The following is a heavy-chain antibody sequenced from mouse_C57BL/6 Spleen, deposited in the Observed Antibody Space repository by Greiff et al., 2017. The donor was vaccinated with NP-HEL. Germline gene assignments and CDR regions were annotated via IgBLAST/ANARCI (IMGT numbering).Heavy chain of an antibody. D-gene: IGHD2-3*01. CDR2: IYPGSGNT. CDR3: ARDGYLSPDY. J-gene: IGHJ4*01. V-gene: IGHV1-76*01. Sequence: QVQLQQSGAELVRPGASVKLSCKASGYTFTDYYINWVKQRPGQGLEWIARIYPGSGNTYYNEKFKGKATLTAEKSSSTAYMQLSSLTSEDSAVYFCARDGYLSPDYWGQGTSVTVSS. CDR1: GYTFTDYY.